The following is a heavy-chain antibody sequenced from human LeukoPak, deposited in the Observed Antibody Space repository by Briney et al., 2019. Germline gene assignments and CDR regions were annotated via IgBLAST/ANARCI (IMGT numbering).Heavy chain of an antibody. D-gene: IGHD1-26*01. Sequence: KSSQTLSLTCTLSAASVGSGRYYWGRIRQPPGKGLEWIGTFYYSGSTYYNPSLKSRVTISVDTSKNQFSLKLTSVTAADTAVYYCARDHYNESWFKYWGQGTLVTVSS. CDR1: AASVGSGRYY. CDR3: ARDHYNESWFKY. V-gene: IGHV4-39*07. J-gene: IGHJ4*02. CDR2: FYYSGST.